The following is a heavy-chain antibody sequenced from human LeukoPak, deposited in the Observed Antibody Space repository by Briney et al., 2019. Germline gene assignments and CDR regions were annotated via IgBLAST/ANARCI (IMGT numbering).Heavy chain of an antibody. CDR2: ISAYNGNT. Sequence: ATVKVSCKASGYTFTSYDINWVRQATGQGLEWMGWISAYNGNTNYAQKLQGRVTMTTDTSTSTAYMELRSLRSDDTAVYYCASWGGYGNWFDPWGQGTLVTVSS. CDR1: GYTFTSYD. J-gene: IGHJ5*02. CDR3: ASWGGYGNWFDP. V-gene: IGHV1-18*01. D-gene: IGHD3-16*01.